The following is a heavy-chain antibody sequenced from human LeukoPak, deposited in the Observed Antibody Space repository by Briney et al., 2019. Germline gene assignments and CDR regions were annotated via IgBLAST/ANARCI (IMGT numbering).Heavy chain of an antibody. J-gene: IGHJ5*02. D-gene: IGHD3-10*01. CDR2: IYYSGST. Sequence: SETLSLTCTVSGGSISSSSYYWGWIRQPPGKGLEWIGSIYYSGSTYYNPSLKSRVTISVDTSKNQFSLKLSSVTAADTAVYYCARGNYGSGSYYSMVSNWFDPWGQGTLVTVSS. CDR1: GGSISSSSYY. V-gene: IGHV4-39*07. CDR3: ARGNYGSGSYYSMVSNWFDP.